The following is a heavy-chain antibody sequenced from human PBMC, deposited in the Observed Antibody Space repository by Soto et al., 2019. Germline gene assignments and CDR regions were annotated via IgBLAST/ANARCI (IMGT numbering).Heavy chain of an antibody. CDR2: INHTGST. CDR3: ARKSPRGSAMFAKYYFDY. V-gene: IGHV4-34*01. Sequence: SETLSLTCAVYGGSFSGYYWSWIRQPPGKGLEWIGEINHTGSTSYNASLKSRVTISVDTSKNQFSLNLSSVTAADTAVYYCARKSPRGSAMFAKYYFDYWGQGTLVTVSS. D-gene: IGHD2-8*01. J-gene: IGHJ4*02. CDR1: GGSFSGYY.